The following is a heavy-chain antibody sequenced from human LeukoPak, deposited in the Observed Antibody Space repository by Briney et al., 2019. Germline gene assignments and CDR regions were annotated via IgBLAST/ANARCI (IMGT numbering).Heavy chain of an antibody. CDR2: INPNSGGT. J-gene: IGHJ5*02. V-gene: IGHV1-2*02. D-gene: IGHD6-13*01. Sequence: GVSVKVSCKASGYTFTGYYMHWVRQAPGQGLEWMGWINPNSGGTNYAQKFQGRVTMTRDTSISTAYMELSRLRSDDTAVYYCARGERSSSWYFFWLDPWGQGTLVTVSS. CDR1: GYTFTGYY. CDR3: ARGERSSSWYFFWLDP.